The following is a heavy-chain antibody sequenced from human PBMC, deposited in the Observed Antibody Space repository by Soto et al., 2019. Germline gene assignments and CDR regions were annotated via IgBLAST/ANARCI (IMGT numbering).Heavy chain of an antibody. D-gene: IGHD3-10*01. J-gene: IGHJ4*02. Sequence: GGSLRLSCAASGFTFSNAWMNWVRQAPGKGLEWVGRIKSKTDGGTTDYAAPVIGRFTISRDDSKNTLYLQMNSLKTEDTAVYYCTTDDPFYGSGSYYKTLFDYWGQGTLVTVSS. V-gene: IGHV3-15*07. CDR2: IKSKTDGGTT. CDR1: GFTFSNAW. CDR3: TTDDPFYGSGSYYKTLFDY.